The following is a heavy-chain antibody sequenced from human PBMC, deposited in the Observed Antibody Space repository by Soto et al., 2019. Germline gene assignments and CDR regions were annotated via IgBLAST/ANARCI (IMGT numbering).Heavy chain of an antibody. CDR2: MNPNSANT. CDR1: GYTFTSYD. CDR3: APEPLRGMDV. J-gene: IGHJ6*02. D-gene: IGHD3-16*01. Sequence: QVQLVQSGAEVKKPGASVKVSCKASGYTFTSYDINWVRQATGQGLEWMGWMNPNSANTGCAQKCQRRVTLSRNTSLSTAYMALSRLRCENPGVWHSAPEPLRGMDVWGQGTTVTVPS. V-gene: IGHV1-8*01.